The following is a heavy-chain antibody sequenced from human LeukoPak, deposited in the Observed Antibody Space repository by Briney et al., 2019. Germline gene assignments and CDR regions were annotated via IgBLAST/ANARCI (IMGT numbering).Heavy chain of an antibody. J-gene: IGHJ6*02. CDR3: AKNTMGTVYYGMDV. Sequence: QPGGSLRLSCAASGLPLNTFAMNWVRQAPGKGLEWVSGISGGGGNTYYADAVKGRFTISRDNSKNTPSLQMNSLRAEDTAVYYCAKNTMGTVYYGMDVWGQGTTVTVSS. V-gene: IGHV3-23*01. CDR1: GLPLNTFA. CDR2: ISGGGGNT. D-gene: IGHD3-10*01.